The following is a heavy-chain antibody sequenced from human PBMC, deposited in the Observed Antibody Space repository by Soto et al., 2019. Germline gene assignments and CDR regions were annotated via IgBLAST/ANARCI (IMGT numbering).Heavy chain of an antibody. V-gene: IGHV1-46*03. D-gene: IGHD3-3*02. CDR3: ARGAIFGVVISRYDAFDI. Sequence: ASVKVSCKASGYTFTSYYMHWVRQAPGQGLKWMGIINPSGGSTSYAQKFQGRVTMTRDTSTSTVYMELSSLGSEDTALYYCARGAIFGVVISRYDAFDIWGQGTMVTVSS. J-gene: IGHJ3*02. CDR1: GYTFTSYY. CDR2: INPSGGST.